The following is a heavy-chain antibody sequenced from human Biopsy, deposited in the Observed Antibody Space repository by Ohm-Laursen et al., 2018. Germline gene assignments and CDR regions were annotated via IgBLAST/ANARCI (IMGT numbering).Heavy chain of an antibody. CDR2: ISGSSNT. CDR1: GGSFSGYY. Sequence: SETLSLTCTVSGGSFSGYYWSWIRQPPGKGLEWIGYISGSSNTNYNPSLKSRVPLSTDPSETPFSLRLGPVTAADTAVYYCARQDGYLGYEYWGQGALVTVSS. V-gene: IGHV4-59*08. CDR3: ARQDGYLGYEY. D-gene: IGHD5-24*01. J-gene: IGHJ4*02.